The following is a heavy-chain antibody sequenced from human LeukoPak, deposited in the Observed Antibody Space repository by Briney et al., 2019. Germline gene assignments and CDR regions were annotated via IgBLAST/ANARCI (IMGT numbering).Heavy chain of an antibody. CDR1: GLTFSSSW. Sequence: GGSLRLSCAVSGLTFSSSWMDWVRQAPGKGLEWVASINPDGNKKYSADSVKGRFTISRENAENSLYLQMNSLRVEATAFYYCVGVKVAGSRSFDYWGQGTLATVSS. V-gene: IGHV3-7*01. CDR2: INPDGNKK. J-gene: IGHJ4*02. CDR3: VGVKVAGSRSFDY. D-gene: IGHD6-19*01.